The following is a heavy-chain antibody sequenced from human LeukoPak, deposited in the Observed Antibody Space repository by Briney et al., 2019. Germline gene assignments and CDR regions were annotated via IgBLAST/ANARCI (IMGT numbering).Heavy chain of an antibody. CDR2: ISWNSYNI. Sequence: TGGSLRLPCAASGFTFDDYATHWVRQAPGKGLEWVSGISWNSYNIGYADSVKGRFTISRDNAKNSMYLQMNSLRAEDTALYYCTKGGMTTMTAFDFWGQGTLVTVSS. D-gene: IGHD4-17*01. CDR1: GFTFDDYA. V-gene: IGHV3-9*01. J-gene: IGHJ4*02. CDR3: TKGGMTTMTAFDF.